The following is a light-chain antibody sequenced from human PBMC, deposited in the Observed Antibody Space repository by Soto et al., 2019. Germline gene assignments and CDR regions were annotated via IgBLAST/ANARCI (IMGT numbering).Light chain of an antibody. CDR2: GAS. J-gene: IGKJ2*01. Sequence: EIVLTQSPGTLSLSPGERATLSCRASQSVSSNYLAWYQQKPGQAPRLLIYGASSRATGTPDRFSGSGSGTDFTLPISRLEPEDFAVYYCQQYGRSPPVTFGQGTKLEIK. CDR1: QSVSSNY. V-gene: IGKV3-20*01. CDR3: QQYGRSPPVT.